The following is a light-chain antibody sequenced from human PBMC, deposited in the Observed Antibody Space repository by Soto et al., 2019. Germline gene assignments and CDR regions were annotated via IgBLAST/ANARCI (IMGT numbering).Light chain of an antibody. J-gene: IGKJ1*01. CDR1: QDIRSD. Sequence: DIQMTQSPSSLSASVGDRVTITCRASQDIRSDLAWYQQNPGKAPRRLVFAASSLQTGVPSRFSGDGYATDFTLIISSLQSEDFATYYCLQHNTFPWTFGQGTKVEI. CDR3: LQHNTFPWT. V-gene: IGKV1-17*01. CDR2: AAS.